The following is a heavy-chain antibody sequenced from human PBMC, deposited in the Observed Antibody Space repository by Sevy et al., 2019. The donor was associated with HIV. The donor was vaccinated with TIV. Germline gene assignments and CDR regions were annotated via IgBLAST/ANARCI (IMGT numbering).Heavy chain of an antibody. D-gene: IGHD3-22*01. CDR1: GFTFDDYA. CDR2: ISWNSGRV. CDR3: AKDITKIVVADVHFDY. Sequence: GGSLRLSCAASGFTFDDYAMHWVRQTPGRGLEWVSGISWNSGRVGYADSVKGRFTISRDNVKNSLYLQMNSLRVEDTALYFCAKDITKIVVADVHFDYWGQGTLVTVSS. J-gene: IGHJ4*02. V-gene: IGHV3-9*01.